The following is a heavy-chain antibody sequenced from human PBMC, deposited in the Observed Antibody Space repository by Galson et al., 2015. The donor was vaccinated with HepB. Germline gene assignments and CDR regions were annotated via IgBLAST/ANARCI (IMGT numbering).Heavy chain of an antibody. J-gene: IGHJ4*02. CDR3: ARLRPGDYFDY. V-gene: IGHV3-48*03. CDR2: ISNSDSII. D-gene: IGHD1-1*01. CDR1: GFTFSSYA. Sequence: SLRLSCAASGFTFSSYAMHWVRQAPGKGLEWVSYISNSDSIIYYVDSVKGRFTISRDNAKNSLYLQMNSLRAEDTAVYYCARLRPGDYFDYWGQGTLVTVSS.